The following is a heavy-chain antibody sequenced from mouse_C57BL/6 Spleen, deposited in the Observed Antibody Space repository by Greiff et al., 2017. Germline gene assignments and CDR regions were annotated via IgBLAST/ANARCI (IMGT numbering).Heavy chain of an antibody. CDR3: ARSEGYGYDLIAMDY. Sequence: QVQLQQSGAELARPGASVKLSCKASGYTFTSYGISWVKQRTGQGLEWIGEIYPRSGNTYYNEKFKGKATLTTDKSSSTSYMELRSLTSEDSAVFFSARSEGYGYDLIAMDYWGQGTSVTVSS. CDR2: IYPRSGNT. D-gene: IGHD2-2*01. J-gene: IGHJ4*01. CDR1: GYTFTSYG. V-gene: IGHV1-81*01.